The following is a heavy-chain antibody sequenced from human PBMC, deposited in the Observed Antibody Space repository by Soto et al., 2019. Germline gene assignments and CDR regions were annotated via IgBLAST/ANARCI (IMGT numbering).Heavy chain of an antibody. CDR3: ARDLFGAEDY. D-gene: IGHD3-10*01. J-gene: IGHJ4*02. CDR2: IWYDGSNK. CDR1: GFTFSSYG. V-gene: IGHV3-33*01. Sequence: QVQLVESGGGVVQPGRSLRLSCAASGFTFSSYGMHWVRQAPGKGLELVAVIWYDGSNKHYADSVKGRFTISRDNSKNTLYVQVNSLRAEDTAVYYCARDLFGAEDYWGQGTLVTVSS.